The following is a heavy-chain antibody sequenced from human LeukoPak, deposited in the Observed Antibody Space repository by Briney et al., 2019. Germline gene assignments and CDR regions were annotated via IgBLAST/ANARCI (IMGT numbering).Heavy chain of an antibody. V-gene: IGHV3-30*18. CDR2: ISYDGSNK. CDR3: AKDGVVYYYDSSGYYYFDY. D-gene: IGHD3-22*01. Sequence: QTGGSLRLSCAASGFTFSSYGMHWVRQAPGKGLEWVAVISYDGSNKYYADSVKGRFTISRDNSKNTLYLQMSSLRAEDTAVYYCAKDGVVYYYDSSGYYYFDYWGQGTLVTVSS. CDR1: GFTFSSYG. J-gene: IGHJ4*02.